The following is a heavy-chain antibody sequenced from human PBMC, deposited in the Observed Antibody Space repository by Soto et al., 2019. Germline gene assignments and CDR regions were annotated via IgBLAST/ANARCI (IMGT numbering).Heavy chain of an antibody. CDR3: ARGEAAAGDY. Sequence: PSETLSLTCTVSGGSVSSGSYYWSWIRQPPGKGLEWIGYIYYSGSTNYNPSLKSRVTISVDTSKNQFSLKLSSVTAADTAVYYCARGEAAAGDYWGQGTLVTVSS. CDR2: IYYSGST. CDR1: GGSVSSGSYY. J-gene: IGHJ4*02. D-gene: IGHD6-13*01. V-gene: IGHV4-61*01.